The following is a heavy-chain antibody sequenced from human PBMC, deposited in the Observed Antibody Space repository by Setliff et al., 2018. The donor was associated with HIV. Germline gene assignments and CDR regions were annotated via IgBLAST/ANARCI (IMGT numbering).Heavy chain of an antibody. CDR2: LNDRGHI. D-gene: IGHD4-17*01. CDR3: AIFFVTSVTTQDH. J-gene: IGHJ4*02. V-gene: IGHV4-34*01. CDR1: GDSFGDFY. Sequence: KSSETLSLTCAMYGDSFGDFYWNWIRQAPGKGLEWIVELNDRGHINYNPSLKSRVTISQDTSKRQFSLRMTSVTAADTAVYYCAIFFVTSVTTQDHWGQGTLVTVS.